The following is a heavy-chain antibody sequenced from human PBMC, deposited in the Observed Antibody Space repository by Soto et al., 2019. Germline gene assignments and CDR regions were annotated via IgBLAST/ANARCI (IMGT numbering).Heavy chain of an antibody. D-gene: IGHD6-6*01. J-gene: IGHJ6*03. CDR2: ISSNGVGT. CDR1: GFTLSGYA. Sequence: EVQLAESGGGLAQPGGSLRLSCAASGFTLSGYAMDWVRQAPGKGLEYVSGISSNGVGTYYANSVQCRFTISRDNSKNTVYLQMGSLRPEYMAVYYCARRARPDFYYMDVWGKGTTVTVSS. V-gene: IGHV3-64*01. CDR3: ARRARPDFYYMDV.